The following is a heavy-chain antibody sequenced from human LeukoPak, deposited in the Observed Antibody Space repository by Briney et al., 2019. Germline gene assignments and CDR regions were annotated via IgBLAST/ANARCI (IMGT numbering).Heavy chain of an antibody. J-gene: IGHJ5*02. CDR1: GFTFSIYS. CDR2: ISGSSRTI. CDR3: ARQVGANNWFDP. V-gene: IGHV3-48*01. Sequence: GGSLRLSCAASGFTFSIYSMNWVRQAPGKGLEGISYISGSSRTIDYADSVKGRFTISRDNDKNSLYLQMNSLRAEDTAVYYCARQVGANNWFDPWGQGTLVTVSS. D-gene: IGHD1-26*01.